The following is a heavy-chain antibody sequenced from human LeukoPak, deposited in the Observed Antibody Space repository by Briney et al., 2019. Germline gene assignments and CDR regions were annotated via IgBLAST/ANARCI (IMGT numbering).Heavy chain of an antibody. D-gene: IGHD2-15*01. Sequence: GGSLRLSCAASGFTFSSYSMNWVRQAPGKGLEWVSSISSSNTYIYYAGSVKSRFTISRDNSKNTLYLQMNSLRAEDTAVYYCAKVRLGYCSGGSCSRGGTSMDVWGRGTTVTISS. CDR1: GFTFSSYS. J-gene: IGHJ6*03. CDR2: ISSSNTYI. V-gene: IGHV3-21*01. CDR3: AKVRLGYCSGGSCSRGGTSMDV.